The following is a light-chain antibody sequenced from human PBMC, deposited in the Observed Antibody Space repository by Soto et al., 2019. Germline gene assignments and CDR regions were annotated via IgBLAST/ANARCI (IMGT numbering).Light chain of an antibody. CDR2: SVS. J-gene: IGKJ1*01. CDR3: HDFDSPQWT. CDR1: QRASRQY. V-gene: IGKV3-20*01. Sequence: VLTQSPDTLSLSPGDRATLSCRANQRASRQYLSWYQQRPGQPPRLLIYSVSMRADGVPDRFSGSGSGSEFTLTINSLEPEDFAVYYCHDFDSPQWTFGQGTKIE.